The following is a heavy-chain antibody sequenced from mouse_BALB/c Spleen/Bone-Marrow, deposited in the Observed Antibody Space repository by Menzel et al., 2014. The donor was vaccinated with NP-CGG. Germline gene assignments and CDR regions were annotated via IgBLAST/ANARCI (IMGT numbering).Heavy chain of an antibody. D-gene: IGHD2-1*01. V-gene: IGHV2-6-7*01. CDR3: ARGGNYYAMDY. Sequence: VKVVESGPGLVAPSQSLSITCTVSGFSLTGYGVNWVRLPPGKGLEWLGMIWGDGSTDYNSALKSRLSISKDNSKSQVFLKMNSLQTDDTARYYCARGGNYYAMDYWGQGTSATVSS. CDR1: GFSLTGYG. CDR2: IWGDGST. J-gene: IGHJ4*01.